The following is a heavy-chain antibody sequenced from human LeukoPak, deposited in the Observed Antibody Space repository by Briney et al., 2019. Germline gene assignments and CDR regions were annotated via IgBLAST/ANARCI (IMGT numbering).Heavy chain of an antibody. CDR3: AKAIYGSGSHPVDY. CDR2: ISGSGGST. Sequence: GGSLRLSCAASGFTFSSYAMSWVRQAPGKGLEWVSAISGSGGSTYYADSVKGRFTTSRDNSKNTLYLQMNSLRAEDTAVYYCAKAIYGSGSHPVDYWGQGTLVTVSS. CDR1: GFTFSSYA. D-gene: IGHD3-10*01. J-gene: IGHJ4*02. V-gene: IGHV3-23*01.